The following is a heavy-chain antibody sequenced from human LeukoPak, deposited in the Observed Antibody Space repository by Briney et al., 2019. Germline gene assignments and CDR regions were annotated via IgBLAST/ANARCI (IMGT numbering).Heavy chain of an antibody. CDR2: IYPGDSNS. CDR1: GYRFTSYW. J-gene: IGHJ3*02. V-gene: IGHV5-51*01. D-gene: IGHD2-2*01. Sequence: PGESLKISCKGSGYRFTSYWIGWVRQMPGKGLEWMGIIYPGDSNSKCSPSFQGQVTISADKSISTAYLQWSSLEASDTAMYYCARGGYCSSPNRFGAFDIWGQGTMVTVSS. CDR3: ARGGYCSSPNRFGAFDI.